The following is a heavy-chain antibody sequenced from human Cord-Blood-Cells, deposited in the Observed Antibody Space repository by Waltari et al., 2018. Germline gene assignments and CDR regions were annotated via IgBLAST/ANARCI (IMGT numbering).Heavy chain of an antibody. D-gene: IGHD3-10*01. V-gene: IGHV4-34*01. J-gene: IGHJ4*02. CDR2: INQSGST. CDR3: ARSRMVRGVSDY. CDR1: GGSFSGYY. Sequence: QVQLQQWGAGLLKPSETLSLTCAVYGGSFSGYYWSWIRQPPGKGLEWIGEINQSGSTTYNPHLKSRVTISVDTSKNQFSLKLSSVTAADTAVYYCARSRMVRGVSDYWGQGTLVTVSS.